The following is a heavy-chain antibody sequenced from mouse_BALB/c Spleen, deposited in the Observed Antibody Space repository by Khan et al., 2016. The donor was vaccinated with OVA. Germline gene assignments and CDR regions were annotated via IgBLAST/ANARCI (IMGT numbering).Heavy chain of an antibody. V-gene: IGHV1S135*01. J-gene: IGHJ3*01. D-gene: IGHD2-2*01. CDR3: TRHGYVAWFTY. CDR1: GYSFTTYY. Sequence: IQLVQSGPELMKPGASVKISCKASGYSFTTYYIHWMMQSHGKSLEWIGYIDPFSGGTTYNQKFKGKATLTVDRSSSTAYIHLSHLTSEASAVYYWTRHGYVAWFTYWGQGTLVTVSS. CDR2: IDPFSGGT.